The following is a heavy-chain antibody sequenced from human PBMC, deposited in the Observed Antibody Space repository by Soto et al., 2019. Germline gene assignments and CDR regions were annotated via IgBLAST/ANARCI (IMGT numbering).Heavy chain of an antibody. CDR2: ISAYNGNT. CDR3: ARDLEVKKVVVVVPAAIPGYYYYGMDV. J-gene: IGHJ6*02. Sequence: GASVKVSCKASGYTFTSYGISWVRQAPGQGLEWMGWISAYNGNTNYAQKLQGRVTMTTDTSTSTAYMELRSLRSDDTAVYYCARDLEVKKVVVVVPAAIPGYYYYGMDVWGQGTTVTVSS. V-gene: IGHV1-18*01. D-gene: IGHD2-2*02. CDR1: GYTFTSYG.